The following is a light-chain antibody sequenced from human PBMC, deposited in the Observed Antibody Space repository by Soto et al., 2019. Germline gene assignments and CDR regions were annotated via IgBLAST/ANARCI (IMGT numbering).Light chain of an antibody. V-gene: IGKV3-11*01. CDR1: RGIDTY. Sequence: EIVLTQSPATLSLSPGERATLSCRASRGIDTYLAWYQQKRGQAPRLLIYDASNRTTGIPARFSGGGSGTDFTLSISSLETDDFAVYCCQQRSSWPLTFGGGPRWISN. CDR3: QQRSSWPLT. CDR2: DAS. J-gene: IGKJ4*01.